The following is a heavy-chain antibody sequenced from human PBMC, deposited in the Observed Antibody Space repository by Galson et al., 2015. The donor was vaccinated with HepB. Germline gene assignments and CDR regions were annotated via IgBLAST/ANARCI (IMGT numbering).Heavy chain of an antibody. Sequence: SLRLSCAASGFTFSSYEMNWVRQAPGKGLEWVSYISSSGSTIYYADSVKGRFTISRDNAKNSLYLQMNSLRAEDTAVYFCARALEKYYHILTGRFFGLDVWGQGTTVTVSS. D-gene: IGHD3-9*01. CDR2: ISSSGSTI. CDR1: GFTFSSYE. CDR3: ARALEKYYHILTGRFFGLDV. V-gene: IGHV3-48*03. J-gene: IGHJ6*02.